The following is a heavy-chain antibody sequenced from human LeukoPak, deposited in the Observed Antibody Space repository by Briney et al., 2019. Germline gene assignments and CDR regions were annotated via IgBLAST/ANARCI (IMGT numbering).Heavy chain of an antibody. CDR2: INTDGRIT. Sequence: GGSLRLSCVASGFSFGNYAIHWVRQAPGKGLEYVSVINTDGRITYYADSVKGRFTISRDNSKNTVYLQMGSLRGEDMAVYYCTRDGGSFCDFDYWGQGALVTVSS. CDR1: GFSFGNYA. CDR3: TRDGGSFCDFDY. V-gene: IGHV3-64*02. J-gene: IGHJ4*02. D-gene: IGHD1-26*01.